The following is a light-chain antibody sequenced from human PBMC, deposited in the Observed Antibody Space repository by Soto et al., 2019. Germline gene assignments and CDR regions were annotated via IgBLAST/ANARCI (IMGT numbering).Light chain of an antibody. J-gene: IGKJ1*01. V-gene: IGKV1-39*01. CDR1: QTIMTY. Sequence: DIQMTQSPSSLSASVVDEVTITCRASQTIMTYLNWYQLKPGKPPRLLIYAASSLQSGVPSRFSGSGSGTDFTLTISSLQPEDFATYSCQKSYNSPQKFGQGTKVDIK. CDR2: AAS. CDR3: QKSYNSPQK.